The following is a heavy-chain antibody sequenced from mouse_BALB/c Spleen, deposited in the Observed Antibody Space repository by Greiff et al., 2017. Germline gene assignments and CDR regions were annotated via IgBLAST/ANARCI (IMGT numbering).Heavy chain of an antibody. CDR3: ARWGYYGYFDY. Sequence: QVHVKQPGAELVKPGASVKLSCKASGYTFTSYWMHWVKQRPGQGLEWIGEINPSNGRTNYNEKFKSKATLTVDKSSSTAYMQLSSLTSEDSAVYYCARWGYYGYFDYWGQGTTLTVSS. V-gene: IGHV1S81*02. CDR2: INPSNGRT. D-gene: IGHD1-1*01. J-gene: IGHJ2*01. CDR1: GYTFTSYW.